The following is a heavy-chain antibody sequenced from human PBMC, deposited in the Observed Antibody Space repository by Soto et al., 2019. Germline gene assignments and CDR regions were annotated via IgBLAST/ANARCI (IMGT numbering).Heavy chain of an antibody. D-gene: IGHD4-17*01. CDR2: IYRGTSP. J-gene: IGHJ4*02. Sequence: PSETLSFTCAVSGDSISSDNWWSWVRQPPEKGLEWIGEIYRGTSPTYNPSLESRVTISVDKSKNQFSLKLNSVTAADTAVYYCVKNGAYALDYWGQGTLVTVSS. CDR3: VKNGAYALDY. CDR1: GDSISSDNW. V-gene: IGHV4-4*02.